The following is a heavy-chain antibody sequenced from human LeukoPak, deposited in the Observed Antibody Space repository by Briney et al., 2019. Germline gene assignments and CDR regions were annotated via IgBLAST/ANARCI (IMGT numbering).Heavy chain of an antibody. CDR3: ARGPPTDYYDSSGFYYVFDY. J-gene: IGHJ4*02. CDR1: GGSFRGYY. D-gene: IGHD3-22*01. Sequence: SETLSLTCAVYGGSFRGYYWSWIRQLPGKGLEWIGEVNHSGSTNYNPSLKSRVTISVDTSKNQFSLKLSSVTAADTAVYFCARGPPTDYYDSSGFYYVFDYWGQGTLVTVSS. V-gene: IGHV4-34*01. CDR2: VNHSGST.